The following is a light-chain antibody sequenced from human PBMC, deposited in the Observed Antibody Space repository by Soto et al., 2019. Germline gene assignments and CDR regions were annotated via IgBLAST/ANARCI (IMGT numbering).Light chain of an antibody. CDR2: GAS. Sequence: DIQMTQSPSSLSASLGDRVTITCHASQDIRYYLNWYQQKPGQAPKLLIYGASQLETGLPSRFSGSGSGTDFTFTINRPQSEHIATYYCQHYNSLPISFGQGARLEI. CDR1: QDIRYY. J-gene: IGKJ5*01. V-gene: IGKV1-33*01. CDR3: QHYNSLPIS.